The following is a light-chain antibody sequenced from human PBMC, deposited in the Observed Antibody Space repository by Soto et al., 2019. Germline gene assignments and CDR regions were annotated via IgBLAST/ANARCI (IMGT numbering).Light chain of an antibody. CDR1: SRDVGYYNY. J-gene: IGLJ2*01. Sequence: QSALTQPASVSGSPGQSITISCTGSSRDVGYYNYVSWYQQHPGTAPKLMIFDVSHRPSGVSHRFSASKSGNTASLTISGLQAEDEADYYCSSYISSTTLTVFGAGTKLTVL. V-gene: IGLV2-14*01. CDR3: SSYISSTTLTV. CDR2: DVS.